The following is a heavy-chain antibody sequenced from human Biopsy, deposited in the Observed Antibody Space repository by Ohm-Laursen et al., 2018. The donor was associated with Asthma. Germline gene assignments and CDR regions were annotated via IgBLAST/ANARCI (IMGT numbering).Heavy chain of an antibody. J-gene: IGHJ6*02. D-gene: IGHD3-10*01. V-gene: IGHV1-18*01. CDR1: GYTFNSAG. CDR2: ISVYNGNT. CDR3: ARAVDYSHYYGIDV. Sequence: ASVRVSCKTSGYTFNSAGITWVRQAPGQGLEWMGWISVYNGNTKVAQKLQDRITMITDTSTSTAYMELRSLRSDDTAVYFCARAVDYSHYYGIDVWGQGTTVTVS.